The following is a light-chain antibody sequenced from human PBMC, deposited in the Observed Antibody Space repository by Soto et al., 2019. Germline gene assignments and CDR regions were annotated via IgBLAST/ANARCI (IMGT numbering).Light chain of an antibody. CDR1: QSVSGRY. CDR3: QQYGNSPWT. V-gene: IGKV3-20*01. CDR2: GAS. J-gene: IGKJ1*01. Sequence: EIVLTQSPGTLSLSPGERATLSCRASQSVSGRYLAWYQQRPGQAPRLVIYGASIRATGIPDRFSGSGSGTDFTLTITRLEPEDFAVYYCQQYGNSPWTFGQGTKVDIK.